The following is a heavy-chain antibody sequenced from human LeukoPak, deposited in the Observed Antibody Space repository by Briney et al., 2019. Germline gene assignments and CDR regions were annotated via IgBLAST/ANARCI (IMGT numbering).Heavy chain of an antibody. CDR1: GYSFTSYC. D-gene: IGHD3-10*01. Sequence: GESLKISCKGSGYSFTSYCIGWVRQMPGKGLEWMEIIYPGDSGTRYSPSFQGQVTISDDKSISTAYLQWSSLKASDTAMYHCARSYYYGSGMLYYWGQGTLVTVSS. J-gene: IGHJ4*02. CDR2: IYPGDSGT. CDR3: ARSYYYGSGMLYY. V-gene: IGHV5-51*01.